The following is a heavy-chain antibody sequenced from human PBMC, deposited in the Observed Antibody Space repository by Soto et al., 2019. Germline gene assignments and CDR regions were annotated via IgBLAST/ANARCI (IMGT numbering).Heavy chain of an antibody. D-gene: IGHD5-12*01. CDR3: ARGQVGIVATH. CDR2: VKDGGST. J-gene: IGHJ4*02. CDR1: GGSLTGYY. V-gene: IGHV4-34*01. Sequence: QVQLQQWGAGLLKPSETLSLTCTVNGGSLTGYYWSWIRQPPGKGLEWIGEVKDGGSTNYSPSLRGRVSLSADTSRNHFALRLNSVTAADTAVYFCARGQVGIVATHWDQGALVTVSS.